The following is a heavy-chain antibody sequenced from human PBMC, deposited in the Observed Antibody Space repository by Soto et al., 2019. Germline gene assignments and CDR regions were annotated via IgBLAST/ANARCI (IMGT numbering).Heavy chain of an antibody. CDR2: ISGSSGFI. CDR3: ARQGKPWVGEWYFDF. CDR1: GFTFSGYT. Sequence: EVQLVESGGGLVKPAGSLRLSCAASGFTFSGYTMNWVRQAPGKGLEWVSSISGSSGFIYYTDSVKGRCTIYRDNARNALYLQMNSLRAEDTAVYYCARQGKPWVGEWYFDFWGQGALVTVSS. V-gene: IGHV3-21*01. D-gene: IGHD3-10*01. J-gene: IGHJ4*02.